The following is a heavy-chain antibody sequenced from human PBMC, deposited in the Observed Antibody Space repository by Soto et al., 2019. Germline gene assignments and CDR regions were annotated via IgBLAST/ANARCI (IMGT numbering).Heavy chain of an antibody. J-gene: IGHJ4*02. CDR1: GGSFSGYY. Sequence: PSETLSLTCAVYGGSFSGYYWSWIRQPPGKGLEWIGEINHSGSTNYNPSLKSRVTISVDTSKNQFTLKLSSVTAADTAVYYCARERRYVWGSYRLDYWGQGTLVPVYS. D-gene: IGHD3-16*02. CDR2: INHSGST. CDR3: ARERRYVWGSYRLDY. V-gene: IGHV4-34*01.